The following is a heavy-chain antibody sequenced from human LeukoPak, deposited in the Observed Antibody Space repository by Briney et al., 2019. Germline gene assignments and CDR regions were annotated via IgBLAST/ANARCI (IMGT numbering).Heavy chain of an antibody. CDR2: IYHGGST. J-gene: IGHJ5*02. Sequence: PSETLSLTCTVSGYSISSGYYWGWIRQPPGKGLEWIGSIYHGGSTYYNPSLRSRVIVSVDTSKNQFSLKLSSVTAADTAVYYCARGGNSGSYRNWFDPWGQGTLVTVSS. CDR3: ARGGNSGSYRNWFDP. V-gene: IGHV4-38-2*02. D-gene: IGHD1-26*01. CDR1: GYSISSGYY.